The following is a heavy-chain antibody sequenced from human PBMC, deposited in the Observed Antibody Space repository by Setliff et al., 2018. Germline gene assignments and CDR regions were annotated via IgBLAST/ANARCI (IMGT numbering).Heavy chain of an antibody. CDR1: GYTFSNYG. D-gene: IGHD3-22*01. CDR2: ISAYTGNT. CDR3: ARINFYVSSGYYYASDN. V-gene: IGHV1-18*01. J-gene: IGHJ4*02. Sequence: ASVKVSCKASGYTFSNYGITWVRQAPGQGLEWMGWISAYTGNTKFAQKFLGRVTMTTDTSTSTAYMELRSLRPDDTAVYYCARINFYVSSGYYYASDNWGQGTLVTV.